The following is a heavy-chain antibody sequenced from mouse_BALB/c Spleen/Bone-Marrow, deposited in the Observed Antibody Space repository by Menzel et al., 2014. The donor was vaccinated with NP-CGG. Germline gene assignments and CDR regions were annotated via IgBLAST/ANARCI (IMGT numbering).Heavy chain of an antibody. J-gene: IGHJ1*01. CDR1: GFTFNTYA. V-gene: IGHV10-1*02. CDR2: IRSKSNNYAT. D-gene: IGHD6-1*01. Sequence: EVHLVESGGGLVQPKGSLKLSCAASGFTFNTYAMNWVRQAPEKVLEWVARIRSKSNNYATYYADSVKDRFTISRDDSQSMLYLQMNNLKTEDTAMYYCVTSTYFDVWGAGTTVTVSS. CDR3: VTSTYFDV.